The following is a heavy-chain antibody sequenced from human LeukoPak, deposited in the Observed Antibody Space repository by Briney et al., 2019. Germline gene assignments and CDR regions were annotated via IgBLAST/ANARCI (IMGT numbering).Heavy chain of an antibody. CDR2: ISPNSGGT. J-gene: IGHJ5*02. D-gene: IGHD3-3*01. CDR3: ARDAIPYDFWSGYYVNWFDP. V-gene: IGHV1-2*02. CDR1: GYTFTGYY. Sequence: GASVKVSCKASGYTFTGYYMHWVRQAPGQGLEWMGWISPNSGGTNYAQKFQGRVTMTRDTSISTAYMELSRLRSDDTAVYYCARDAIPYDFWSGYYVNWFDPWGQGTLVTVSS.